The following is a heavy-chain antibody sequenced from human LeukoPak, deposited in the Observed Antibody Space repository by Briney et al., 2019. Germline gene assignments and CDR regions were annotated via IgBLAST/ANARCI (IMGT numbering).Heavy chain of an antibody. CDR1: GGSFSGYY. V-gene: IGHV4-34*01. J-gene: IGHJ6*02. CDR3: ARSQYCSSTSCYATYYYGMDV. Sequence: KPSETLSLTCAVCGGSFSGYYWSWIRQPPGKGLKWIGEINHSGSTSYNPSLKSRVTISVDTSKNQFSLKLSSVTAADTAVYYCARSQYCSSTSCYATYYYGMDVWGQGTTVTVSS. CDR2: INHSGST. D-gene: IGHD2-2*01.